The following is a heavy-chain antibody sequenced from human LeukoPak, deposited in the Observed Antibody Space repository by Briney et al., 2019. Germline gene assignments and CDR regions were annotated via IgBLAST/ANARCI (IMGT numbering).Heavy chain of an antibody. CDR1: GGSISSYY. J-gene: IGHJ4*02. CDR2: IYYSGST. D-gene: IGHD3-3*01. V-gene: IGHV4-59*01. CDR3: ARFSDQIAIFGVVNYFLGD. Sequence: SETLSLTXTVSGGSISSYYWSWIRQTPGKGLEWLGYIYYSGSTNDNPSPKSRVTISVDTSENQFSLKLSSVTAADTAVYYCARFSDQIAIFGVVNYFLGDWGQGILVTVSS.